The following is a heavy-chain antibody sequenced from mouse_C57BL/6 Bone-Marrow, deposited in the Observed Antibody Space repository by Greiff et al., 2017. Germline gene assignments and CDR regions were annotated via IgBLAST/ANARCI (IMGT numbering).Heavy chain of an antibody. CDR2: FTMYSDAT. V-gene: IGHV1-49*01. CDR1: YFAFMASA. J-gene: IGHJ4*01. CDR3: ASEFYYYGSGAMDY. D-gene: IGHD1-1*01. Sequence: LQQSGAELVRPGSSVKLSCKDSYFAFMASAMNWVKQRPGHGLEWIGSFTMYSDATEYSENFKGKATLTANTSSSTAYMELRILTSEDSAVYYCASEFYYYGSGAMDYWGQGTSVTVSS.